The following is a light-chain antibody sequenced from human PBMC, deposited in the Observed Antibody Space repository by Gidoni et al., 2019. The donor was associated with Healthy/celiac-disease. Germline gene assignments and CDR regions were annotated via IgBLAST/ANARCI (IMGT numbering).Light chain of an antibody. CDR2: GAF. Sequence: EIVLTQSPGTLSLSPGERATLSCRASQSVSSSYLAWYQQKPGQAPRLLIYGAFRRATGIPDRFSGSGSGTDFTLTISRLEPEDFAVYYCQQYGSSPLTFXGXTKVEIK. CDR1: QSVSSSY. V-gene: IGKV3-20*01. CDR3: QQYGSSPLT. J-gene: IGKJ4*01.